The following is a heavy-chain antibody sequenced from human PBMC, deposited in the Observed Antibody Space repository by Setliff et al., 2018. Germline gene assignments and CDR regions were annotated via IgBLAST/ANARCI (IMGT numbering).Heavy chain of an antibody. V-gene: IGHV1-18*01. J-gene: IGHJ4*02. CDR2: ISSYSGNT. CDR1: GFRFTNFG. D-gene: IGHD6-19*01. CDR3: VRSSAPQVVLAADFDF. Sequence: ASVKVSCKTSGFRFTNFGFSWVRQAPEQGLEWLGSISSYSGNTNYPQWLQDRVTMTIDTSATTVYMELKSLRSDDTAVYYCVRSSAPQVVLAADFDFWGQGTPVTVSS.